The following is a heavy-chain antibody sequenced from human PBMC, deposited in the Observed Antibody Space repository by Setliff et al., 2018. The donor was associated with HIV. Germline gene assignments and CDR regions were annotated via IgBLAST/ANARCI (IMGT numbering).Heavy chain of an antibody. D-gene: IGHD2-15*01. V-gene: IGHV3-7*01. CDR1: GFTFSRYW. CDR2: INQDGGQK. J-gene: IGHJ4*02. CDR3: ARDGN. Sequence: PGGSLRLSCADSGFTFSRYWMSWVRQAPGKGLEWVASINQDGGQKYYVDSVKGRFTISRDNAKNSLYLQMNSLRAEDTAVYYCARDGNWGQGTLVTVSS.